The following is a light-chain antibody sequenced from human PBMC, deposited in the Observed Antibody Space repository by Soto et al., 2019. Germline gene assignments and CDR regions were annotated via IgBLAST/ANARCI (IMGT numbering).Light chain of an antibody. V-gene: IGKV3-20*01. J-gene: IGKJ1*01. CDR2: GAS. CDR3: QQYGNSPWT. Sequence: EIVLTQSPGTLSLSPGERATLSCRASQSVNNNYLAWYQQKPGRAPRLLIYGASSRAAGIPDRFGGSGSGTDFTLTISRLEPEDFAVYFCQQYGNSPWTFGQGAKVEIK. CDR1: QSVNNNY.